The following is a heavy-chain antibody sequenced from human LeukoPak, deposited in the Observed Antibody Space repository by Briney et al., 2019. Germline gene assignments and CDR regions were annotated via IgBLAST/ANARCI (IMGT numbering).Heavy chain of an antibody. Sequence: GGSLRLSCAASGFTFDDYAMHWVRQAPGKGLEWVSGISWNSGSIGYADSVKGRFTISRDNAKNSLYLQMNSLRAEDTALYYCARVVGYCSGGSCWFDPWGQGTLVTVSS. V-gene: IGHV3-9*01. J-gene: IGHJ5*02. D-gene: IGHD2-15*01. CDR1: GFTFDDYA. CDR3: ARVVGYCSGGSCWFDP. CDR2: ISWNSGSI.